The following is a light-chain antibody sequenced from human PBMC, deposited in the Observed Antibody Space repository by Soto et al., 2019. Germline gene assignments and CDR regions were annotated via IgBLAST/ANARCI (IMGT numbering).Light chain of an antibody. CDR1: QIISTW. CDR2: KAS. CDR3: QLYNSYWT. V-gene: IGKV1-5*03. J-gene: IGKJ1*01. Sequence: DIQMTQSPSTLSASVGDRITITCRASQIISTWLAWYQQKPGKAPKLLIYKASSLESGVPSRFSGSGSGTEFTLTISSLQPDDFATYYCQLYNSYWTFGQGTKVEIK.